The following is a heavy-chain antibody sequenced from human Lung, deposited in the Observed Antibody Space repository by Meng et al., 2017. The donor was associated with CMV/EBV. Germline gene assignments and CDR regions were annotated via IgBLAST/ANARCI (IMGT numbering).Heavy chain of an antibody. CDR2: IYHSGGT. D-gene: IGHD6-19*01. CDR3: ARDPYATGWAG. Sequence: RPRLVTASGPPFLTRAVSGGAIRVSTWWSWVRQPPGKGLEWIGEIYHSGGTNYNPSLRGRVTISLDKSKNQFSLTLRSVTAADTAVYYCARDPYATGWAGWGQGTLVTVSS. J-gene: IGHJ4*02. CDR1: GGAIRVSTW. V-gene: IGHV4-4*02.